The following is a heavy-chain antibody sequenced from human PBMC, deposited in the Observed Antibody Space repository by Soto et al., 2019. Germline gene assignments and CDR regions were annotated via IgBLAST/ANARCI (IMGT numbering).Heavy chain of an antibody. CDR3: SRGPSSMTPLDY. Sequence: GWSLIVSCTASGFTLTSYHMDWVRQAPGKGLEWVVAISYDGSNKYYADSVKGRFTISRDNSKNTLYLQMNSLRAEDTAVYYCSRGPSSMTPLDYWGQGTLVTVS. CDR1: GFTLTSYH. V-gene: IGHV3-30-3*01. J-gene: IGHJ4*02. D-gene: IGHD2-2*01. CDR2: ISYDGSNK.